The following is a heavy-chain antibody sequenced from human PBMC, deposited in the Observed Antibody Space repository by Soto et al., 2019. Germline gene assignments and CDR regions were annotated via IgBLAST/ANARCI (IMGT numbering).Heavy chain of an antibody. Sequence: EVQLVESGGGLVKPGGSLRLSCAASGFTFSNAWMSWVRQAPGKGLEWVGRIKSKTDGGTTDYAAPVKGRFTISRDDSKNTLYLQMNSLKTEDTAVYYCTITLRPHDYSSTWGQGTLVTVSS. CDR2: IKSKTDGGTT. D-gene: IGHD4-4*01. CDR3: TITLRPHDYSST. V-gene: IGHV3-15*01. J-gene: IGHJ4*02. CDR1: GFTFSNAW.